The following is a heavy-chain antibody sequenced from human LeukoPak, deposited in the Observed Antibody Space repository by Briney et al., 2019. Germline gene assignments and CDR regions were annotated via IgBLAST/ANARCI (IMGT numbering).Heavy chain of an antibody. J-gene: IGHJ4*02. CDR1: GYSISSGYY. D-gene: IGHD2-2*02. CDR3: ARQGEDIVVVPAAISDY. V-gene: IGHV4-38-2*01. Sequence: SETLSLTCAVSGYSISSGYYWGWIRQPPGKGLEWIGRIYHSGSTYYNPSPKSRVTISVDTSKNQFSLKLSSVTAADTAVYYCARQGEDIVVVPAAISDYWGQGTLVTVSS. CDR2: IYHSGST.